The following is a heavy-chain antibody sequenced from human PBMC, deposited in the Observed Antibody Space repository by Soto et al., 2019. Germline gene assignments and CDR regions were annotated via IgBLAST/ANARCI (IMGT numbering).Heavy chain of an antibody. CDR1: GFTFSSYG. D-gene: IGHD3-16*02. Sequence: PGGSLRLSCAASGFTFSSYGMHWVRQAPGKGLEWVAVIWYDGSNKYYADSVKGRFTISRDNSKNTLYLQMNSLRAEDTAVYYCARDYDYVWGSYRSDGMDVWGQGTTVTVSS. CDR3: ARDYDYVWGSYRSDGMDV. CDR2: IWYDGSNK. V-gene: IGHV3-33*01. J-gene: IGHJ6*02.